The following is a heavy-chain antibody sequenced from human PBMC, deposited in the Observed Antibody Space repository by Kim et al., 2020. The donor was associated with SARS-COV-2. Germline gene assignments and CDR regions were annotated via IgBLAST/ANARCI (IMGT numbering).Heavy chain of an antibody. CDR3: ARDVLGYSYGFDY. V-gene: IGHV3-33*01. J-gene: IGHJ4*02. Sequence: GGSLRLSCAASGFTFSSYGMHWVRQAPGKGXEWVAVIWYAGSNKYYADSVKGRFTISRDNSKNTLYLQMNSLRAEDTAVYYCARDVLGYSYGFDYWGQGT. CDR1: GFTFSSYG. D-gene: IGHD5-18*01. CDR2: IWYAGSNK.